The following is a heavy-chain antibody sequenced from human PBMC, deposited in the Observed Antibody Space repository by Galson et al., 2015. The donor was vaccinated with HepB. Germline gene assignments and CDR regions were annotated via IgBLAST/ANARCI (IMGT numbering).Heavy chain of an antibody. CDR1: GFTFSSYW. V-gene: IGHV3-7*03. CDR3: ARVRGDLYDPRTYYFDY. D-gene: IGHD3-10*01. CDR2: VKEDGSEK. Sequence: SLRLSCAASGFTFSSYWLSWVRQAPGKGLECVANVKEDGSEKYFVDSVKGRFTISRDNARNSLYLQVNSLRAEDTAVYYCARVRGDLYDPRTYYFDYWGQGTLVTVSS. J-gene: IGHJ4*02.